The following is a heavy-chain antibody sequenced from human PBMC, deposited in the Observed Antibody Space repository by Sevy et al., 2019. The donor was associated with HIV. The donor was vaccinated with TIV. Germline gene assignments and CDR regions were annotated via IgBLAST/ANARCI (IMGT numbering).Heavy chain of an antibody. Sequence: GGSLRLSCAGSGFTFSNYAMHWVRQAPGKGLECVAGLWSHGRREYYADFAKGRFTISRDNSKNTVYLHMDSLRTDDTAVYYCAKEDDAFAVWGQGTMVTVSS. J-gene: IGHJ3*01. CDR2: LWSHGRRE. CDR3: AKEDDAFAV. V-gene: IGHV3-33*03. CDR1: GFTFSNYA.